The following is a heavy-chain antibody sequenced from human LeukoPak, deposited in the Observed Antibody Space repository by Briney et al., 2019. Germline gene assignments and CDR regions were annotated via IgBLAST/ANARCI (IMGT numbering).Heavy chain of an antibody. J-gene: IGHJ4*02. V-gene: IGHV1-69*13. CDR1: GGTFSSYA. D-gene: IGHD5-18*01. CDR2: IIPILGTA. CDR3: AREGGGTAMVLLFDY. Sequence: ASVKVSCKASGGTFSSYAISWVRQAPGQGLEWMGGIIPILGTANYAQKFQGRVTITADESTSTAYMELSSLRSEDTAVYYCAREGGGTAMVLLFDYWGQGTLVTVSS.